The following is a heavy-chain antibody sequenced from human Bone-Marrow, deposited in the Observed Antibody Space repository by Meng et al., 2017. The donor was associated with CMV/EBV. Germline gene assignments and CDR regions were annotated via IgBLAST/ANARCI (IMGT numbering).Heavy chain of an antibody. J-gene: IGHJ4*02. V-gene: IGHV4-34*01. CDR3: ARYRNSGSTKGFDY. CDR2: INRGGSA. D-gene: IGHD1-26*01. CDR1: GGSFSGYY. Sequence: SETLSLTCAVYGGSFSGYYWSWIRQPPGKGLEWIGEINRGGSANYSPSLKSRLTISVDTSKNQFSLKLSSVSAADTAVYYCARYRNSGSTKGFDYWGQGTLVTVSS.